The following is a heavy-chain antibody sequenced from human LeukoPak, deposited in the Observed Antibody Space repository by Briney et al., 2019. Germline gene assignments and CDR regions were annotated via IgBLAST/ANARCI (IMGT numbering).Heavy chain of an antibody. D-gene: IGHD1/OR15-1a*01. CDR2: INPNSGRT. V-gene: IGHV1-2*02. CDR1: GYTFTDYY. CDR3: AREFRTTTWSYDAFDL. J-gene: IGHJ3*01. Sequence: ASVKVSCKASGYTFTDYYMHWVRQAPGQGLEWVGWINPNSGRTNYAQKFQDGVTMTRDTSNNTSYMELSSLTSDDTAVYYCAREFRTTTWSYDAFDLWGQGTMVTVSS.